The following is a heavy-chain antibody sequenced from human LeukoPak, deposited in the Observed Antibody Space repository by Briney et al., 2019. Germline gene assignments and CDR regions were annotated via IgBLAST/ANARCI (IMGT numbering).Heavy chain of an antibody. CDR2: ISSSGSTI. V-gene: IGHV3-48*03. Sequence: GGSLRLSCAASGFTFSSYEMNWVRQAPGKGLEWVSYISSSGSTIYYADSVKGRFTISRDNAKNSLYLQMNSLRAEDTAVYYCARVDSSGYYLVGACDIWGQGTMVTVSS. J-gene: IGHJ3*02. D-gene: IGHD3-22*01. CDR1: GFTFSSYE. CDR3: ARVDSSGYYLVGACDI.